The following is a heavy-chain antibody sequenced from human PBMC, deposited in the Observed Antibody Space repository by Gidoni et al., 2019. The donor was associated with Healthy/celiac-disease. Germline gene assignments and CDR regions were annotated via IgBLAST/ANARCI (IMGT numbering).Heavy chain of an antibody. Sequence: QVQLVQSGAEVKKPGASVQVTCKASGYNFTGYYMHWVRPAPGQGLEWMGRINPNSGGTNYAQKFQGRVTMTRDTSISTAYMELSRLRSDDTAVYYCARDSTVTPDGLDYWGQGTLVTVSS. D-gene: IGHD4-17*01. J-gene: IGHJ4*02. CDR2: INPNSGGT. CDR3: ARDSTVTPDGLDY. V-gene: IGHV1-2*06. CDR1: GYNFTGYY.